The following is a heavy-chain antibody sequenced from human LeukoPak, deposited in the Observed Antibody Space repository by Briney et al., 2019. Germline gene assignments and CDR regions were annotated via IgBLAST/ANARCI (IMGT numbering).Heavy chain of an antibody. V-gene: IGHV4-4*07. CDR3: ASSSFGGSSIIDY. CDR1: GGSISSYY. D-gene: IGHD6-6*01. J-gene: IGHJ4*02. CDR2: FYRSGIT. Sequence: SETLSLTCTVSGGSISSYYWNWIRQPAGKGLEWIGRFYRSGITNYNPSLKSRVTMSVETSKNQFSLMLTSVTAADTAVYYCASSSFGGSSIIDYWGQGTLVTVSS.